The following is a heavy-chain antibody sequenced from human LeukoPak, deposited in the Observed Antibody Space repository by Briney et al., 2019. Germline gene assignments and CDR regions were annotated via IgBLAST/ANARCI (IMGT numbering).Heavy chain of an antibody. D-gene: IGHD4-17*01. CDR2: IIPIFGTA. CDR1: GGTFSSYA. V-gene: IGHV1-69*13. J-gene: IGHJ5*02. Sequence: ASVNVSCKASGGTFSSYAISWVRQAPGQGLEWMGGIIPIFGTANYAQKFQGRVTITADESTSTAYMELSSLRSEDTAVYYCASGGDYGDYSPIEVHWFDPWGQGTLVTVSS. CDR3: ASGGDYGDYSPIEVHWFDP.